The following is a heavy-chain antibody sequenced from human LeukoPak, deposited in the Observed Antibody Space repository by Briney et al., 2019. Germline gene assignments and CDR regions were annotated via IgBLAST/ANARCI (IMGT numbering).Heavy chain of an antibody. CDR1: GGSISSYY. D-gene: IGHD5-12*01. CDR3: ARDGYSGNDGL. Sequence: SETLSLTCTVSGGSISSYYWSWIRQPPGKGLEWIGYIYHSGSTKYNPSLKSRVTISVDTSKNQFSLKMSSVTAADTAVYYCARDGYSGNDGLWGQGTLVTISS. CDR2: IYHSGST. J-gene: IGHJ4*02. V-gene: IGHV4-59*01.